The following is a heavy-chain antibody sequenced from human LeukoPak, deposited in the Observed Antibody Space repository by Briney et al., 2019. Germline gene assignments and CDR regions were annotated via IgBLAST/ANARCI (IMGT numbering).Heavy chain of an antibody. D-gene: IGHD1-26*01. Sequence: KTSETLSLTCTVSGGSISSYYWSWIRQPPGKGLEWIGYIYYSGSTNYNPSLKSRVTISVDTSKNQFSLKLSSVTAADTAVYYCARDRRVGATWLLDYWGQGTLVTVSS. CDR2: IYYSGST. J-gene: IGHJ4*02. V-gene: IGHV4-59*01. CDR1: GGSISSYY. CDR3: ARDRRVGATWLLDY.